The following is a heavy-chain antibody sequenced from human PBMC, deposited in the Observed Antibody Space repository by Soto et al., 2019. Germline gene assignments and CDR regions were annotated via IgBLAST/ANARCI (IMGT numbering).Heavy chain of an antibody. D-gene: IGHD6-6*01. Sequence: GSGPTLVNPTQTLTLTCTFSGFSLSTSGMCVSWIRQPPGKALEWLARIDWDDDRYYSTSLKTRLTISKDTSKNQVVLTMTNMDPVDTATFYCARTSAEQLVSYYYYYMDVWGKGTTVTVSS. V-gene: IGHV2-70*11. CDR1: GFSLSTSGMC. J-gene: IGHJ6*03. CDR2: IDWDDDR. CDR3: ARTSAEQLVSYYYYYMDV.